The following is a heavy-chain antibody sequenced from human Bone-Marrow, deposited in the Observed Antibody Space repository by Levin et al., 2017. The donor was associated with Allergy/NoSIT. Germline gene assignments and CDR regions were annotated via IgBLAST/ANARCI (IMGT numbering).Heavy chain of an antibody. CDR2: VYFNGRV. V-gene: IGHV4-59*01. CDR1: GDPINSFY. D-gene: IGHD1-1*01. CDR3: ARDSGRWFDP. Sequence: PSETLSLTCTVSGDPINSFYWSWIRKPPGKGLEWIGYVYFNGRVSYNPSLKTRVTISLHTSKTQFSLNLTSVTAADTAVYYCARDSGRWFDPWGQGALVTVSS. J-gene: IGHJ5*02.